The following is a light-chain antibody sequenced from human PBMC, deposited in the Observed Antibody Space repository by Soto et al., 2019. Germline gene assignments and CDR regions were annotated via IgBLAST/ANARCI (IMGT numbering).Light chain of an antibody. J-gene: IGKJ4*01. CDR3: QQYNTYPLT. CDR1: QSISTW. V-gene: IGKV1-5*03. CDR2: KAS. Sequence: DIQMTQSPSTLSASVGDRVTITCRASQSISTWLAWYQQKPGKAPKLLIYKASSLESGVSSRFSGSGSGTEFTLTISSLQPDDFATYYCQQYNTYPLTFGGGTTVDIK.